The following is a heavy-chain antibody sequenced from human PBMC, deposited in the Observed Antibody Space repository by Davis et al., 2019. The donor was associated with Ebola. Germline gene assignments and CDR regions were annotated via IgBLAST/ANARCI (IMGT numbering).Heavy chain of an antibody. Sequence: GESLKISCAASGFTVSSNYMSWVRQAPGKGLEWVSVIYSGGSTYYADSVKGRFTISRDNSKNTLYLQMNSLRAEDTAVYYCARDRVLWFGELYSDPAFDIWGQGTMVTVSS. CDR3: ARDRVLWFGELYSDPAFDI. J-gene: IGHJ3*02. CDR2: IYSGGST. CDR1: GFTVSSNY. D-gene: IGHD3-10*01. V-gene: IGHV3-66*01.